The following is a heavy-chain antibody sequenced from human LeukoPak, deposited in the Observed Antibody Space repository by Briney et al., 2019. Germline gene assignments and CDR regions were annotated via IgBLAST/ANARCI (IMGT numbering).Heavy chain of an antibody. V-gene: IGHV3-7*01. CDR1: GFTFSSYW. D-gene: IGHD2-15*01. CDR2: INQDESKK. CDR3: ASSQGRYCSGGSCYSFAGDFDY. Sequence: PGGSLRLSCAASGFTFSSYWMSWVRQAPGKGLEWVANINQDESKKQYVDSVKGRFTISRDNSKNTLYLQMNSLRAEDTAVYYCASSQGRYCSGGSCYSFAGDFDYWGRGTLVTVSS. J-gene: IGHJ4*02.